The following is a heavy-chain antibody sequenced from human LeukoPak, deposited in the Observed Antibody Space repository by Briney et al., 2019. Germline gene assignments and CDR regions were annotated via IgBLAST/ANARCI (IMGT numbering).Heavy chain of an antibody. J-gene: IGHJ4*02. CDR3: ARASSYDYVWGSYRYVFDY. CDR2: IYYSGST. D-gene: IGHD3-16*02. Sequence: SETLSLTCTVSGGSISSYYWSWIRQPPGKGLEWIGYIYYSGSTNYNPSLKSRVTISVDTSKNQFSLKLSSVTAADTAVYYCARASSYDYVWGSYRYVFDYWGQGTLVTVSS. V-gene: IGHV4-59*01. CDR1: GGSISSYY.